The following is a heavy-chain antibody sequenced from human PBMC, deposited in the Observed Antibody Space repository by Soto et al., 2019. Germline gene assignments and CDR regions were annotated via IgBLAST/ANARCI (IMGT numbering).Heavy chain of an antibody. CDR2: SYYSGVT. V-gene: IGHV4-61*08. J-gene: IGHJ5*02. D-gene: IGHD6-13*01. CDR1: GGCVSSGGYY. Sequence: EVLPLTCTDSGGCVSSGGYYWSWIRQPPGKGLEWIGDSYYSGVTTYNPSLNSRVTISLDMFKNQFSLKLMSVTCADTAVHYCEKYTSTWTEGGDWLDPWGQGSLLTVSS. CDR3: EKYTSTWTEGGDWLDP.